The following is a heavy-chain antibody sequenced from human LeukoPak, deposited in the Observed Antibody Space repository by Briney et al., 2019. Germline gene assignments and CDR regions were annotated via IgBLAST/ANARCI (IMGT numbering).Heavy chain of an antibody. Sequence: ASVKVSCKASGYTFTYYYMHWVRQAPGQGLEWMGWINPNSGGTNYAQKFQGRVTMTRDTSISTVFMELSRLRSDDTAVYYCARELGGSGSYLLRWGQGTLVTVSS. D-gene: IGHD3-10*01. CDR3: ARELGGSGSYLLR. CDR2: INPNSGGT. V-gene: IGHV1-2*02. CDR1: GYTFTYYY. J-gene: IGHJ4*02.